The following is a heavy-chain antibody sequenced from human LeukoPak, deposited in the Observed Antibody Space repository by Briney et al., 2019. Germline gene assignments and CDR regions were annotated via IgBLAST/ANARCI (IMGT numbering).Heavy chain of an antibody. V-gene: IGHV1-18*01. CDR3: ASTRPYYDILTGYPNYYYYGMDV. CDR1: GYTFTSYT. CDR2: ISAYNGNT. D-gene: IGHD3-9*01. Sequence: GASVKVSCKASGYTFTSYTISWVRQAPGQGLEWMGWISAYNGNTNYAQKLQGRVTMTTDTSTSTAYMELRSLRSDDTAVYYCASTRPYYDILTGYPNYYYYGMDVWGQGTTVTVSS. J-gene: IGHJ6*02.